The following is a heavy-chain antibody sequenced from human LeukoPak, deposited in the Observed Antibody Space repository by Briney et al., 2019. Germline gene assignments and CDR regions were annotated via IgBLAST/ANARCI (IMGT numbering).Heavy chain of an antibody. CDR2: INHSGST. CDR1: GGSISTYY. CDR3: ARGSGYSSSRYRY. J-gene: IGHJ4*02. D-gene: IGHD6-13*01. Sequence: PSETLSLTCTVSGGSISTYYWNWIRQPPGKGLEWIGEINHSGSTNYNPSLKSRVTISVDTSKNQFSLKLSSVTAADTAVYYCARGSGYSSSRYRYWGQGTLVTVSS. V-gene: IGHV4-34*01.